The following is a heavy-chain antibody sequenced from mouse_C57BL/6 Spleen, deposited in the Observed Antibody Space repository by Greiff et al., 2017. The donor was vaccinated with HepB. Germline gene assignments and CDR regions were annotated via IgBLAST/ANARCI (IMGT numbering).Heavy chain of an antibody. J-gene: IGHJ4*01. Sequence: EADGGLVQPKGSLKLSCAASGFSFNTYAMNWVRQAPGKGLEWVARIRSKSNNYATYYADSVKDRFTISRDDSESMLYLQMNNLKTEDTAMYYCVFYYYGSSYVDYAMDYWGQGTSVTVSS. CDR3: VFYYYGSSYVDYAMDY. V-gene: IGHV10-1*01. CDR2: IRSKSNNYAT. CDR1: GFSFNTYA. D-gene: IGHD1-1*01.